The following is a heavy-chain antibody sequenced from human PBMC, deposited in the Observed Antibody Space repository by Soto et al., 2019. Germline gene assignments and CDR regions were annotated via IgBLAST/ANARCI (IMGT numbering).Heavy chain of an antibody. Sequence: SETLSLTCTVSGGSISSGGYYWSWIRQHPGKGLEWIGYIYYSGSTYYNPSLKSRVTISVDTSKNQFSLKLSSVTAADTAVYYCARRQLAASDAFDIWGQGTMVTVSS. J-gene: IGHJ3*02. CDR1: GGSISSGGYY. D-gene: IGHD6-6*01. V-gene: IGHV4-31*03. CDR2: IYYSGST. CDR3: ARRQLAASDAFDI.